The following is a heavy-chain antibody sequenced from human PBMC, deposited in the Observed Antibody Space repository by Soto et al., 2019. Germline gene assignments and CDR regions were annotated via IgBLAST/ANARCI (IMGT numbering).Heavy chain of an antibody. D-gene: IGHD5-12*01. CDR1: GGTFSSYA. CDR2: IIPIFGTA. CDR3: ARLRSGYDLQTYYYSGMDV. V-gene: IGHV1-69*13. J-gene: IGHJ6*02. Sequence: GASVKVSCKASGGTFSSYAISWVRQAPGQGLEWMGGIIPIFGTANYAQKFQGRVTITADESTSTAYMELSSLRSEDTAVYYCARLRSGYDLQTYYYSGMDVRGQGTTVTSP.